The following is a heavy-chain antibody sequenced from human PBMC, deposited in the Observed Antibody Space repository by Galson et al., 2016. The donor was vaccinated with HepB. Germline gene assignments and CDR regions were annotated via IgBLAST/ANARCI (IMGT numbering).Heavy chain of an antibody. CDR3: TRSLTGSYDFWGAIYHYYAMDV. D-gene: IGHD3-3*01. Sequence: QSGAEVKKPGESLRISCKASGYSFMDYWIGWVRQMPGKGLEWMGIIYPGDSDTRYSPSFQGQVTISADESIRTAYLQWNSLKASDTAMYYCTRSLTGSYDFWGAIYHYYAMDVWGQGTTVTVSS. CDR2: IYPGDSDT. J-gene: IGHJ6*02. CDR1: GYSFMDYW. V-gene: IGHV5-51*01.